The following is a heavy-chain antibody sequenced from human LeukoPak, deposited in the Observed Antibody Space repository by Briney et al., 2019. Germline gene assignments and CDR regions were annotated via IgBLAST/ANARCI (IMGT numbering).Heavy chain of an antibody. Sequence: GRSLRLSCAASGFTFSSYTMSWVRQAPGKGLEWVSTITTSDGNTYYADSVKGRFTVSRDNSKNTLFLQMNSLRAEDTAVYYCAKDGGLWVSAHWGDSWGRGTLVTVSS. CDR1: GFTFSSYT. D-gene: IGHD7-27*01. CDR2: ITTSDGNT. CDR3: AKDGGLWVSAHWGDS. V-gene: IGHV3-23*01. J-gene: IGHJ4*02.